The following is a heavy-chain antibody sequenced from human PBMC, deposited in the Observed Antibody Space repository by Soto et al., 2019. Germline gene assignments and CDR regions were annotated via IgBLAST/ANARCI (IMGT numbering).Heavy chain of an antibody. CDR1: GYTFINYH. CDR3: ATSPGGERAKT. CDR2: INTYNGKT. D-gene: IGHD1-26*01. J-gene: IGHJ5*02. V-gene: IGHV1-18*01. Sequence: QVQLVQSGGEVKKPGASVTVSCKASGYTFINYHITWVRQAPGQGLEWMAWINTYNGKTDYAQKFQGRFTMTTDTSTSTAYMERRNLGSDDTDVCFCATSPGGERAKTWGQGTLVTVSS.